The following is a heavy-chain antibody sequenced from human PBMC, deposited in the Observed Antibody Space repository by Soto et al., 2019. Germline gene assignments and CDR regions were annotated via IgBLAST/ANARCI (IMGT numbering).Heavy chain of an antibody. V-gene: IGHV3-23*01. CDR2: ISGSGGST. D-gene: IGHD3-3*01. CDR3: YDFWSGLYYYMDV. CDR1: GFTFSSYA. Sequence: PGGSLRLSCAASGFTFSSYAMSWVRQAPGKGLEWISTISGSGGSTYYADSVKGRFTISRDNSKNTLYLQMNSLRAEDTAVYYCYDFWSGLYYYMDVWGKGTTVTVSS. J-gene: IGHJ6*03.